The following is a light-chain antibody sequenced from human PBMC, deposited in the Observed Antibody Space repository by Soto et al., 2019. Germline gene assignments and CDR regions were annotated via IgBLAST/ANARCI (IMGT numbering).Light chain of an antibody. CDR3: QQRRNWPQT. CDR2: DAS. V-gene: IGKV3-11*01. Sequence: EILLTQSPATLSLSPGERATLSCRASQTISSYLAWYQQKPGQAPRLLIYDASNRATVVPTRFSGSGSGTEFTLTISSREPEDFSVYYCQQRRNWPQTFGQGTKVEIK. CDR1: QTISSY. J-gene: IGKJ1*01.